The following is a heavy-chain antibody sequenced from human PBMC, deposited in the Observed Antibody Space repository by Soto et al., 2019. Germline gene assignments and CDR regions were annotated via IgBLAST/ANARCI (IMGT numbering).Heavy chain of an antibody. V-gene: IGHV1-18*04. J-gene: IGHJ4*02. D-gene: IGHD6-19*01. CDR2: ISAYNGNT. CDR1: GYTFTSYG. Sequence: QVQLVQSGAEVKKPGASVKVSCKASGYTFTSYGISWVRQAPGQGLEWMGWISAYNGNTNYAQKLQGRVTMTTDTSTSTAYMELRSLRSDDTAVYYCARDRPLEQWLVRESIRDYWGQGTLVTVSS. CDR3: ARDRPLEQWLVRESIRDY.